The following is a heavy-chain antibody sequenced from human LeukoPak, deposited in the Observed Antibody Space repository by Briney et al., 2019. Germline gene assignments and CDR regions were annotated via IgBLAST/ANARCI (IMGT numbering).Heavy chain of an antibody. D-gene: IGHD3-3*01. CDR2: IYYSGST. J-gene: IGHJ5*02. V-gene: IGHV4-59*01. CDR3: ARLPKYDFWSGYYWFDP. CDR1: GGSINSYY. Sequence: PSETLSLTCTVSGGSINSYYWSWIRQPPGGGLEWMGYIYYSGSTNYNPSLKSRVTISVDTSKNQFSLKLSSVTAADTAVYYCARLPKYDFWSGYYWFDPWGQGTLVTVSS.